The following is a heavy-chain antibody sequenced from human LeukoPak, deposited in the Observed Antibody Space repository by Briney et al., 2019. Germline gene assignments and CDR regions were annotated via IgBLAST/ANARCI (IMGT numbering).Heavy chain of an antibody. J-gene: IGHJ4*02. CDR2: IAQDRGEE. D-gene: IGHD2-2*01. Sequence: GGSLRLSCAASGSTFSSYWMNWVRQAPGTGLEWVAIIAQDRGEEYYVDSVKGRFTISRDNAKNSLYLQMNSLRAEDTAMYYCARSEAPGTVDYWGQGTLVTVSS. CDR1: GSTFSSYW. CDR3: ARSEAPGTVDY. V-gene: IGHV3-7*04.